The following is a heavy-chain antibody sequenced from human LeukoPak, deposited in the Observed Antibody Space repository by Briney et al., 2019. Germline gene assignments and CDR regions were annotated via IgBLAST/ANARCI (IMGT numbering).Heavy chain of an antibody. V-gene: IGHV3-23*01. CDR3: ATHYVQADL. Sequence: GASLRLSCAASGFIFRNYAMSWVRQAPGKGLEWVSAITGSGDTTYYADSVKGRFTISRDNSKNTLYVEMNTLRAEDTAVYYCATHYVQADLWGRGTLVTVSS. CDR2: ITGSGDTT. D-gene: IGHD4-17*01. CDR1: GFIFRNYA. J-gene: IGHJ2*01.